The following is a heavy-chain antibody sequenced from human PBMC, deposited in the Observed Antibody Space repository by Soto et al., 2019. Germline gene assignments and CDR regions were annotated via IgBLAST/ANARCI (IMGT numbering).Heavy chain of an antibody. CDR3: ARGDPGYCSSTSCYAFDI. CDR2: INHSGST. J-gene: IGHJ3*02. V-gene: IGHV4-34*01. Sequence: QVQLQQWGAGLLKPSETLSLTCAVYGGSFSGYYWSWIRQPPGKGLEWIGEINHSGSTNYNPSLKSRVTISVDTSKHQVSLKLSSVTAADTAVYYCARGDPGYCSSTSCYAFDIWGQGTMVTVSS. CDR1: GGSFSGYY. D-gene: IGHD2-2*03.